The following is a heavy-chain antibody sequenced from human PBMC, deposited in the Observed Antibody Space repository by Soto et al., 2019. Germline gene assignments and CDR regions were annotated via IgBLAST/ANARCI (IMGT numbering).Heavy chain of an antibody. CDR3: ARRYFGSGSYYFDP. Sequence: SETLSLTCTVSGGSISTHFWSWIRQPPGKGLEWVGYMHHGGSYNYNPSLESRITISVDTSKNQFSLNLVSVTAADTAVYYCARRYFGSGSYYFDPWGQGTLVTVSS. D-gene: IGHD3-10*01. J-gene: IGHJ5*02. CDR2: MHHGGSY. CDR1: GGSISTHF. V-gene: IGHV4-59*11.